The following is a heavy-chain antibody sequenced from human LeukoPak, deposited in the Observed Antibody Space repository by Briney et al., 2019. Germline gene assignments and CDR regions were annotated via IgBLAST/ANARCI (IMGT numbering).Heavy chain of an antibody. V-gene: IGHV3-21*01. CDR3: ARGGDDILTGARGMDV. CDR2: ISSSSSYI. Sequence: GRSLRLSCAASGFTFSNYEMNWVRQAPGKGLEWVSSISSSSSYIYYADSVKGRFTISRDNAKNSLYLQMNSLRAEDTAVYYCARGGDDILTGARGMDVWGQGTTVTVSS. CDR1: GFTFSNYE. D-gene: IGHD3-9*01. J-gene: IGHJ6*02.